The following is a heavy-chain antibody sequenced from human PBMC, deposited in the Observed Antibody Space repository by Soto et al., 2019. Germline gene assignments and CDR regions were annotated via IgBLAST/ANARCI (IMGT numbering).Heavy chain of an antibody. Sequence: SPSLTLTCTTSGENGSYNSAAWKSIRKSTSRGLEWLGRSYYRSQWYYDSAVSVKSRITVIPDTSKNQFSLHLSSATPEDTAIFYCTKQKGDSRTYNGLDVWGQGTTITASS. CDR1: GENGSYNSAA. V-gene: IGHV6-1*01. CDR3: TKQKGDSRTYNGLDV. CDR2: SYYRSQWYY. J-gene: IGHJ6*02. D-gene: IGHD2-21*02.